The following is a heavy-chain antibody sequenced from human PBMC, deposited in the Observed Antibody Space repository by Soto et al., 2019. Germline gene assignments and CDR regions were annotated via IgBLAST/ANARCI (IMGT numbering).Heavy chain of an antibody. Sequence: SETLSLTCTVSGGSISSYYWSWIRQPPGKGLEWIGYIYYSGSTNYNPSLKSRVTISVDTSKNQFSLKLSSVTAADTAVYYCTRPFDCSGGSCYSGWYYYYGMDVWGQGTTVTVSS. CDR2: IYYSGST. CDR3: TRPFDCSGGSCYSGWYYYYGMDV. J-gene: IGHJ6*02. V-gene: IGHV4-59*01. CDR1: GGSISSYY. D-gene: IGHD2-15*01.